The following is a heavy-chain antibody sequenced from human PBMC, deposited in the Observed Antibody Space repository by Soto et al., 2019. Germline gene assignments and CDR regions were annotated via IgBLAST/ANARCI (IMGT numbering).Heavy chain of an antibody. D-gene: IGHD3-22*01. Sequence: QMQLVQSGAEVKKPGSSVKVSCKASGGTLSSFINYPINWVRQAPGQGLEWMGGIVPNVGTVNYAKKLRGRVTITADKSTGTAYMELSSLSSEDTALYYGARRDTSGFLRYFDNWGQGTLVTVSS. CDR3: ARRDTSGFLRYFDN. CDR1: GGTLSSFINYP. CDR2: IVPNVGTV. V-gene: IGHV1-69*06. J-gene: IGHJ4*02.